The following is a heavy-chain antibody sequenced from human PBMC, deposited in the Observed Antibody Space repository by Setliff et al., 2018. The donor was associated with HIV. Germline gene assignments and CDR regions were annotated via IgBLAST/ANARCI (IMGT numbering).Heavy chain of an antibody. D-gene: IGHD3-10*01. CDR3: ARGYGSGYMNFDL. CDR1: GYTFTGYY. V-gene: IGHV1-2*06. CDR2: INPNSGGT. Sequence: ASVKVSCKASGYTFTGYYMHWVRQATGQGLEWMGRINPNSGGTNYAQKFQGRVTMTRDTSISTAYMELSRLRSDDTAVYYCARGYGSGYMNFDLWGRGTLVTVSS. J-gene: IGHJ2*01.